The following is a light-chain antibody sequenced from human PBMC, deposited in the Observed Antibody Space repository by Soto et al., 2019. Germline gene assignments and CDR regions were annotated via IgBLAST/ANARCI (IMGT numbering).Light chain of an antibody. Sequence: EIVLTQSPGTLSLSPGERATLSCRASQTLRRTYIAWYQQKPGQAPRLLIYGASTRATGIPARFSGSGSGTEFTLTISSLQSEDFAVYYCQHYNSYSEAFGQGTKVDIK. CDR1: QTLRRT. CDR3: QHYNSYSEA. CDR2: GAS. J-gene: IGKJ1*01. V-gene: IGKV3-15*01.